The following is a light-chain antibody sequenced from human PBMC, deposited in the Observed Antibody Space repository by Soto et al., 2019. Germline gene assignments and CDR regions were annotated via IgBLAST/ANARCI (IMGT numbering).Light chain of an antibody. CDR2: GAS. J-gene: IGKJ4*01. V-gene: IGKV3-15*01. CDR1: QSISSN. Sequence: EIVMTQSPATLSVSPGERATLSCRASQSISSNLAWYQQKPGQAPRLLIYGASTRATGIPVRFSGSGSGTEFTLTISSRQSEDFAVYYCQQRSNWPLTFGGGTKVDI. CDR3: QQRSNWPLT.